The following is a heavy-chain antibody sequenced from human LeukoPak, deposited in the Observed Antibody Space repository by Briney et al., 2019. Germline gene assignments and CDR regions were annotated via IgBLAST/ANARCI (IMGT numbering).Heavy chain of an antibody. D-gene: IGHD1-1*01. V-gene: IGHV4-39*07. J-gene: IGHJ4*02. CDR3: ARGGYNWNDDYFDY. CDR2: IYYSGST. CDR1: GGSISSSSYY. Sequence: SETLSLTCTVSGGSISSSSYYWGWIRQPPGKGLEWIGSIYYSGSTYYNPSLKSRVTISVDTSKNQFSLKLSSVTAADTAVYYCARGGYNWNDDYFDYWGQGTLVTVSS.